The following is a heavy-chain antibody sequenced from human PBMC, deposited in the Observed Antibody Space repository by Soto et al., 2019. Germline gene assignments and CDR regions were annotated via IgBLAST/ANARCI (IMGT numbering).Heavy chain of an antibody. CDR2: IGESGTPT. V-gene: IGHV3-23*01. CDR1: GFTFSSYA. J-gene: IGHJ6*02. D-gene: IGHD1-1*01. Sequence: EVQLLESGGGLVQPGGSLRLSCAASGFTFSSYAMKWVRQAPGKGLEWVSLIGESGTPTYYADSVKGRFTISTDNSGNTLFLELCSQRPEDTAVYYCARYIPGVRYYGMDLWGQGTTVSVSS. CDR3: ARYIPGVRYYGMDL.